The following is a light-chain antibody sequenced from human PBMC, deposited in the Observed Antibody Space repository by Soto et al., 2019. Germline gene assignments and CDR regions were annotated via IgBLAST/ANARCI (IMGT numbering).Light chain of an antibody. CDR3: SSYGGSNNHV. Sequence: QSALTQPPSASGSPGQSVSISCTGTSSDVGGYNYVSWFQQYPGKAPKLLIHEVNKRPSGVPDRFSGSKSGNTAALTVSVLDAEDEADYYCSSYGGSNNHVFGTGTKLTVL. V-gene: IGLV2-8*01. CDR1: SSDVGGYNY. CDR2: EVN. J-gene: IGLJ1*01.